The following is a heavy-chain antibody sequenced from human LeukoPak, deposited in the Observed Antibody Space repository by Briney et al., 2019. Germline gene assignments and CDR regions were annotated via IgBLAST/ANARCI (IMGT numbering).Heavy chain of an antibody. Sequence: GGTLRLSCAASGFTFSNYGMSWVRQAPGKGLEWVSSIRSSGDSTYYADSVKGRFTISRDNSKNSLYLQMNSLRAEDTAVYYCARVLDTAMVGGFDYWGQGTLVTVSS. CDR3: ARVLDTAMVGGFDY. V-gene: IGHV3-23*01. J-gene: IGHJ4*02. CDR2: IRSSGDST. D-gene: IGHD5-18*01. CDR1: GFTFSNYG.